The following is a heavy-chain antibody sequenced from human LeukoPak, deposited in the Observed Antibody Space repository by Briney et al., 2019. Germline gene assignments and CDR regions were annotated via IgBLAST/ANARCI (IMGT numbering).Heavy chain of an antibody. CDR1: GFTFSSYS. D-gene: IGHD6-6*01. CDR3: ARDRSGISSGYGRLGY. J-gene: IGHJ4*02. Sequence: PGGSLRLSCAASGFTFSSYSMNWVRQAPGKGLEWVSSISSSSSYIYYADSVKGRFTISRDNAKNSLYLQMNSLRAEDTAVYYCARDRSGISSGYGRLGYWGQGTLVTVSS. CDR2: ISSSSSYI. V-gene: IGHV3-21*01.